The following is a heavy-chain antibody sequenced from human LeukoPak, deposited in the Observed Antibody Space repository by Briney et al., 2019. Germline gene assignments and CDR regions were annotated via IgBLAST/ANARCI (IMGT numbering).Heavy chain of an antibody. V-gene: IGHV3-64*01. CDR3: ARRGSYYGDSMDY. CDR1: GFTFSSYA. CDR2: ISSNGGST. J-gene: IGHJ4*02. D-gene: IGHD1-26*01. Sequence: GGSLRLSCAASGFTFSSYAMHWVRQAPGKGLQYVSAISSNGGSTYYANSLKGRLTISRDNSKNTLYLQMGSLRAEDMAVYYCARRGSYYGDSMDYWGQGTLVTVSS.